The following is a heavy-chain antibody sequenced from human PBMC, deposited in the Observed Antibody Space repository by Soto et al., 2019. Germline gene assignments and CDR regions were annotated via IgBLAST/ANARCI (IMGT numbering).Heavy chain of an antibody. CDR3: ARDENYDTPFDY. J-gene: IGHJ4*02. CDR1: VFTFSNSG. D-gene: IGHD3-22*01. CDR2: IWYDGSNK. V-gene: IGHV3-33*01. Sequence: WWSLRLSCSATVFTFSNSGMHWIRQAPGKGLEWVAVIWYDGSNKYYADSVKGRFTISRDNSKNTLYLQMNSLRAEDTAVYYCARDENYDTPFDYWGQGTLVTVSS.